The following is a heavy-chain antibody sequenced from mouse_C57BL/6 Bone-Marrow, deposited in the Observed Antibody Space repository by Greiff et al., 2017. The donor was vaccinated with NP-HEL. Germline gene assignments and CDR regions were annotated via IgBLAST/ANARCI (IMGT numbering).Heavy chain of an antibody. CDR1: GFTFSDYY. V-gene: IGHV5-16*01. CDR3: ARSYYSNYGWYFDV. CDR2: INYDGSST. D-gene: IGHD2-5*01. Sequence: EVQRVESEGGLVQPGSSMKLSCTASGFTFSDYYMAWVRQVPEKGLEWVANINYDGSSTYYLDSLKSRFIISRDNAKNILYLQMSSLKSEDTATYYCARSYYSNYGWYFDVWGTGTTVTVSS. J-gene: IGHJ1*03.